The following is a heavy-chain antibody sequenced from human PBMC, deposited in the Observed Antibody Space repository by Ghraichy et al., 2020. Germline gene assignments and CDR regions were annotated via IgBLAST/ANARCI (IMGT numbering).Heavy chain of an antibody. CDR3: ARGCSGGSCYSDAFDI. CDR2: INPNSGGT. J-gene: IGHJ3*02. V-gene: IGHV1-2*02. Sequence: KVSCKASGYTFTGYYMHWVRQAPGQGLEWMGWINPNSGGTNYAQKFQGRVTMTRDTSISTAYMELSRLRSDDTAVYYCARGCSGGSCYSDAFDIWGQGTMVTVSS. CDR1: GYTFTGYY. D-gene: IGHD2-15*01.